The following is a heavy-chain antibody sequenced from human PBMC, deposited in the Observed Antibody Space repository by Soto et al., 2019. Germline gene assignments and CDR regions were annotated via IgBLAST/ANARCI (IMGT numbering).Heavy chain of an antibody. D-gene: IGHD5-12*01. CDR3: AKDNGSGCDWLRVGDASDI. CDR2: ISYDGSNK. J-gene: IGHJ3*02. V-gene: IGHV3-30*18. Sequence: QVQLVESGGGVVQPGRSLRLSCAASGFTFSSYGMHWVRQAPGKGLEWVAVISYDGSNKYYADSVKGRLTISRDNYKNTLYLQMNSLRGEDTAVYYCAKDNGSGCDWLRVGDASDIWGQGTMVTVSS. CDR1: GFTFSSYG.